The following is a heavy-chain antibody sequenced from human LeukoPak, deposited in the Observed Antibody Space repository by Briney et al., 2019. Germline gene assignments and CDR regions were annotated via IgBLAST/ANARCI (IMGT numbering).Heavy chain of an antibody. CDR2: INPNSGNT. J-gene: IGHJ5*02. CDR1: GYTFTSYD. CDR3: AREYDFWSGYYMYNWFDP. Sequence: ASVKVSCKASGYTFTSYDINWVRQATGQGLEWMGWINPNSGNTGYAQKFQGRVTMTRNTSISTAYMELSSLRSEDTAVYYCAREYDFWSGYYMYNWFDPWGQGTLVTVSS. V-gene: IGHV1-8*01. D-gene: IGHD3-3*01.